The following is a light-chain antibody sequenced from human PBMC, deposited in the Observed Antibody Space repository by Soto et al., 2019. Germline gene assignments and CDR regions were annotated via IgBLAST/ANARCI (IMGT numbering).Light chain of an antibody. Sequence: EIVLTQSPGTLSLSPGERATLSCRASQSVSSYLAWYQQKPGQAPRLLIYVVSSRATGIPDRFSGSGSGTDFTLTISGLEPEDFAVYYCQHYGTSLMYTFGQGTKLEIK. CDR2: VVS. J-gene: IGKJ2*01. CDR3: QHYGTSLMYT. CDR1: QSVSSY. V-gene: IGKV3-20*01.